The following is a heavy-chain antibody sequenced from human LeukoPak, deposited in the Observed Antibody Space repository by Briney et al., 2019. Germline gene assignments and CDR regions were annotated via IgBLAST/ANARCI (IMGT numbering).Heavy chain of an antibody. CDR3: ARVAGLARYYYMDV. J-gene: IGHJ6*03. V-gene: IGHV4-31*03. Sequence: PSQTLSLTCTVSGGSISSGGYYWSWIRQHPGKGLEWIGHIYYSGSTYYNPSLKSRVTISVDTSKNQFSLKLSSVTAADTAVYYCARVAGLARYYYMDVWGKGTTVTVSS. CDR2: IYYSGST. CDR1: GGSISSGGYY.